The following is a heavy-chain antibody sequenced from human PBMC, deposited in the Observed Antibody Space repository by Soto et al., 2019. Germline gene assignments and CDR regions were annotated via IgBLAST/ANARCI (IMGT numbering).Heavy chain of an antibody. V-gene: IGHV1-8*01. CDR2: LKPNSGNT. Sequence: QVQLVQSGAEVKKPGASVKVSCKDSGYTFTSYDINWVREATGQGLAWMGGLKPNSGNTGYAQKLQGRVTITRNTSLTTAYMEMSSLRSEDTDVYYCARSPHCSSTSCYPPVKNRFDPWGQGTLVTVTS. J-gene: IGHJ5*02. CDR3: ARSPHCSSTSCYPPVKNRFDP. CDR1: GYTFTSYD. D-gene: IGHD2-2*01.